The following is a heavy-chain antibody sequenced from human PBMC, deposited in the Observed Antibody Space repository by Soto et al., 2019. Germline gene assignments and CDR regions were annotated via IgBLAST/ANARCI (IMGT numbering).Heavy chain of an antibody. CDR3: ARDNFRYYSGYQKNGALDY. CDR2: ISAYNGNT. V-gene: IGHV1-18*01. CDR1: GYTFTSYG. J-gene: IGHJ4*02. Sequence: ASVKVSCKASGYTFTSYGISWVRQAPGQGLEWMGWISAYNGNTNYAQKLQGRVTMTTDTSTSTAYMELRSLRSDDTAVYYCARDNFRYYSGYQKNGALDYWGQGTLVTVSS. D-gene: IGHD3-22*01.